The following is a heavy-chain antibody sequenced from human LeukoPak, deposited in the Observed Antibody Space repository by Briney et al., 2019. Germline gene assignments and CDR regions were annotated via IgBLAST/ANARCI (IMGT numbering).Heavy chain of an antibody. CDR1: GGSISSYY. V-gene: IGHV4-59*01. Sequence: PSETLSLTCTVSGGSISSYYWSWIRQPPGKGLEWIGYIYYSESTNYSPSLKSRVTISVDTSKNQFSLKLSSVTAADTAVYYCARTGWLQFAFDIWGQGTMVTVSS. CDR3: ARTGWLQFAFDI. J-gene: IGHJ3*02. CDR2: IYYSEST. D-gene: IGHD5-24*01.